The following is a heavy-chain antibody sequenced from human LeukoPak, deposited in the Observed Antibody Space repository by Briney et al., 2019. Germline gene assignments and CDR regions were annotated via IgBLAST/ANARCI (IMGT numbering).Heavy chain of an antibody. V-gene: IGHV5-51*01. CDR2: IYPGDSDT. CDR1: GYSFTSYW. Sequence: GESLKISCKGSGYSFTSYWIGWVRQMPGKGLEWMGIIYPGDSDTRYSPSFQGQVTISADKSISTAYLQWSSLKASDTAMYYCPRRRYYDSSGYYGSYFDYWGQGTLVTVSS. CDR3: PRRRYYDSSGYYGSYFDY. D-gene: IGHD3-22*01. J-gene: IGHJ4*02.